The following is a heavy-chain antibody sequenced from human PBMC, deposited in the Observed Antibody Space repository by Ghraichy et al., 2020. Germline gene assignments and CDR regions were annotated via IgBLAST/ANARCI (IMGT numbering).Heavy chain of an antibody. D-gene: IGHD2-21*01. CDR3: ARVGCG. J-gene: IGHJ4*02. CDR1: GYSISSGFF. Sequence: SETLSLTCAVSGYSISSGFFWGWIRQPPGKGLDWIASIYHTGSTYYNPSLKSRVTISVDTSKNQFSLNLSSVTAADTAVYYCARVGCGWGQGILVTVSS. CDR2: IYHTGST. V-gene: IGHV4-38-2*01.